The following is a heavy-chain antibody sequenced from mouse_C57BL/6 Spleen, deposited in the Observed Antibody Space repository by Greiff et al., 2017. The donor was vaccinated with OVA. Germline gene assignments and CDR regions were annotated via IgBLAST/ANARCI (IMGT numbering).Heavy chain of an antibody. Sequence: QVQLQQPGAELVRPGSSVKLSCKASGYTFTSYWMHWVKQRPIQGLEWIGNIDPSDSETHYNQKFKDKATLTVDKSSSTAYMQLSSLTSEDSAVYYGARGGGSSYEGDAMDYWGQGTSVTVSS. V-gene: IGHV1-52*01. D-gene: IGHD1-1*01. CDR3: ARGGGSSYEGDAMDY. CDR2: IDPSDSET. J-gene: IGHJ4*01. CDR1: GYTFTSYW.